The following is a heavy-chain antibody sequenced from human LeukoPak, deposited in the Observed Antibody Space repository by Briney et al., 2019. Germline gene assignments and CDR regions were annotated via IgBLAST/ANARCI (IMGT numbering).Heavy chain of an antibody. CDR1: GFALSTYE. V-gene: IGHV3-48*03. Sequence: GGSLRLSCAASGFALSTYEMNWVRQAPGKGLEWIADITISGHTKNYADSVKGRFTISRDNARNSLYLQMNSLRVEDTGVYYCARGDPHADLWGQGTLVTVSS. J-gene: IGHJ5*02. CDR2: ITISGHTK. CDR3: ARGDPHADL.